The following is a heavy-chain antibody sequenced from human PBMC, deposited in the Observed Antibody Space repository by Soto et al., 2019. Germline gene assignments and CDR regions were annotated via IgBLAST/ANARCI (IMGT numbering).Heavy chain of an antibody. CDR1: GYTVTGYY. CDR2: NNPGCGGT. D-gene: IGHD6-6*01. CDR3: ARASLAPRPYYY. Sequence: ASVKVACRASGYTVTGYYMHRVRQAHRQRLAWMGWNNPGCGGTIYAQQFQSRVTMTRDPSISTAYMELSRMRSDDTAVYYCARASLAPRPYYYCGQGTLVAVSS. V-gene: IGHV1-2*02. J-gene: IGHJ4*02.